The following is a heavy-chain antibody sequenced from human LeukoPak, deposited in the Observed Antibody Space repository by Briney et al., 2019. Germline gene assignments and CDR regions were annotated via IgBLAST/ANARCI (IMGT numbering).Heavy chain of an antibody. Sequence: GGSLRLSCAASGFTFSSYGMHWVRQAPGKGLEWVAVISYDGSNKYYADSVKGRFTISRDNSKNTLYLQMNSLRAEDTAVYYCAKKAGSGRNYYYYGMDVWGQGTTVTVSS. J-gene: IGHJ6*02. CDR3: AKKAGSGRNYYYYGMDV. V-gene: IGHV3-30*18. CDR1: GFTFSSYG. D-gene: IGHD3-10*01. CDR2: ISYDGSNK.